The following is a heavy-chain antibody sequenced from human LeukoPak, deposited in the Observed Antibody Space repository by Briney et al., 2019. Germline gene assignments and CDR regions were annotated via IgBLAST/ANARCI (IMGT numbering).Heavy chain of an antibody. CDR2: IHYSGSA. D-gene: IGHD3-22*01. CDR3: ARQHYYDSSAYTTDAFDI. V-gene: IGHV4-59*08. J-gene: IGHJ3*02. Sequence: SETLSLTCTVSGGSISTYYWSRIRQPPGKGLEWIGYIHYSGSAKYNPSLKSRVTMSVDTPKTQSSLKLSSVTAADTAVYYCARQHYYDSSAYTTDAFDIWGQGTMVTVSS. CDR1: GGSISTYY.